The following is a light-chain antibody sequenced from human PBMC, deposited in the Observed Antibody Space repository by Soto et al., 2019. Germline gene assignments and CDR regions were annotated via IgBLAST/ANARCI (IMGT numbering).Light chain of an antibody. J-gene: IGKJ5*01. CDR3: EQLHGYPTT. CDR2: AAS. CDR1: QGIDTS. V-gene: IGKV1-9*01. Sequence: ILLTQSPSSLSASVGDRVTITCRASQGIDTSLALYQQKPGKAPKLLIYAASNFQSGVPSRFSGSGSGTHFTLTISSLQPEDFATYYCEQLHGYPTTFGQGTQMEI.